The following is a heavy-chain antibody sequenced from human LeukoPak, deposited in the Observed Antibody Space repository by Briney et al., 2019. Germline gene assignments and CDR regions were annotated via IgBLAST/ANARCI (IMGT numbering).Heavy chain of an antibody. CDR1: GYTFTGYY. D-gene: IGHD5-12*01. Sequence: GASVKVSCKASGYTFTGYYMHWVRQAPGKGLEWMGGFDPEDGETIYAQKFQGRVTMTEDTSTDTAYMELSSLRSEDTAVYYCATGGKKWLRFRPWDYWGQGTLVTVSS. CDR3: ATGGKKWLRFRPWDY. J-gene: IGHJ4*02. V-gene: IGHV1-24*01. CDR2: FDPEDGET.